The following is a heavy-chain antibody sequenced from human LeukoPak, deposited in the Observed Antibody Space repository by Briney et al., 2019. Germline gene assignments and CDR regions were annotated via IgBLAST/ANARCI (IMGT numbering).Heavy chain of an antibody. CDR1: GGSFSGYY. CDR2: INHSGST. CDR3: ARAAPADGFDP. V-gene: IGHV4-34*01. J-gene: IGHJ5*02. Sequence: PSETLSLTCAVYGGSFSGYYWSWIRQPPGKGLEWIGEINHSGSTNYNPSLKSRVTTSVDTSKNQFSLKLSSVTAADTAVYYCARAAPADGFDPWGQGTLVTVSS.